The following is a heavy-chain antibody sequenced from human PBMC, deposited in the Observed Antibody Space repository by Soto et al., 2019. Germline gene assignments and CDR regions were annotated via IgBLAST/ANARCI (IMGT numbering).Heavy chain of an antibody. D-gene: IGHD1-26*01. CDR1: GFTLGDYA. CDR2: IRKKAYAGTT. V-gene: IGHV3-49*04. J-gene: IGHJ4*02. Sequence: PGGSLRLSCTPSGFTLGDYALSWVRQAPGKGLEWVGFIRKKAYAGTTEYAASVKDRFTISRDEFNSIAYLQMNSLKTEDTAVYYCTRGRLPGGELQPSYFDYWGQGTLVTVSS. CDR3: TRGRLPGGELQPSYFDY.